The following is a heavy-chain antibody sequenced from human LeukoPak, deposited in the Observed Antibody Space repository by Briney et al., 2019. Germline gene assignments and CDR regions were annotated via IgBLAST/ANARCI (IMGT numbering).Heavy chain of an antibody. V-gene: IGHV3-13*05. CDR3: AREIAAVGYWYFDL. CDR1: GFTFSTYD. CDR2: IGTAGDP. D-gene: IGHD6-13*01. J-gene: IGHJ2*01. Sequence: GSLRLSCAASGFTFSTYDTHWVRQATGKGLEWVSAIGTAGDPHYAGSVKGRFTISRENAKNSVYPQMNSLRAGDTAVYYCAREIAAVGYWYFDLWGRGTLVTVSS.